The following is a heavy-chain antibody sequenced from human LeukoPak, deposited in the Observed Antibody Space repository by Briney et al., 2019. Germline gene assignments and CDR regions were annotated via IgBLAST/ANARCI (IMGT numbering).Heavy chain of an antibody. J-gene: IGHJ6*02. Sequence: GGSLRLSCAASGFTFSDYYMSWIRQAPGKGLEWVSYISSSGSTIYCADSVKGRFTISRDNAKNSLYLQMNSLRAEDTAVYYCARDVGSGWFGYYYYGMDVWGQGTTVTVSS. CDR2: ISSSGSTI. CDR1: GFTFSDYY. V-gene: IGHV3-11*04. CDR3: ARDVGSGWFGYYYYGMDV. D-gene: IGHD6-19*01.